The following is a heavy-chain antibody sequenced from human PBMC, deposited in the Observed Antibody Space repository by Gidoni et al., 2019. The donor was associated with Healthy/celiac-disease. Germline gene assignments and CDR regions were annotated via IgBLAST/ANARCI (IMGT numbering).Heavy chain of an antibody. Sequence: EVQLVESGGGLVKPGGSLRRSCAASGFTFSNAWMSWVRQAPGKGLEWVGRIKSKTDGGTTDYAAPVKGRFTISRDDSKNTLYLQMNSLKTEDTAVYYCTTDQLMRVSGSYYVFDYWGQGTLVTVSS. J-gene: IGHJ4*02. CDR3: TTDQLMRVSGSYYVFDY. D-gene: IGHD3-10*01. CDR1: GFTFSNAW. V-gene: IGHV3-15*01. CDR2: IKSKTDGGTT.